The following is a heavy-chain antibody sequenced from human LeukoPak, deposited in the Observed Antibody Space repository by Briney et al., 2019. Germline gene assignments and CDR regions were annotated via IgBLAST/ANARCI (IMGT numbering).Heavy chain of an antibody. V-gene: IGHV7-4-1*01. Sequence: ASVKVSCKASGYTFTNFAINWVRQAPGQGPEWMGWINTITGSPTYAQGFTGRFVFSLDTSVSTAYLQICSLEAEDTAVYYCTRVQDFRSGRYRRGFDYWGQGTLVTVSS. CDR1: GYTFTNFA. J-gene: IGHJ4*02. CDR2: INTITGSP. D-gene: IGHD3-3*01. CDR3: TRVQDFRSGRYRRGFDY.